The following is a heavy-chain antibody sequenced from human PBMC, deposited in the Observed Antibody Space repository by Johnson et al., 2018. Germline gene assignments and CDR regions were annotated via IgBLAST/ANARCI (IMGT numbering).Heavy chain of an antibody. CDR2: INICSGKT. D-gene: IGHD6-13*01. CDR3: ARGGSSWYRYYGMDV. CDR1: GYTFTGFA. J-gene: IGHJ6*02. V-gene: IGHV1-3*04. Sequence: QVQLVQSGAEVKKPGASVKVSCKASGYTFTGFAMHWVRQAPGQRLEWMGWINICSGKTKYSQRFQGRVTIRRDTSASTAFMELSSLTSEDTAVYYCARGGSSWYRYYGMDVWGQGTTVTVSS.